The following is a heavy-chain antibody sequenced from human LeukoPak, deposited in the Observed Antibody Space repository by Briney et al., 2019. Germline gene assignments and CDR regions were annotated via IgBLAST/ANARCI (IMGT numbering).Heavy chain of an antibody. CDR2: IYYSGNT. D-gene: IGHD6-19*01. CDR3: ARLAHSSGWYFDY. J-gene: IGHJ4*02. CDR1: GGSISSSSYY. V-gene: IGHV4-39*01. Sequence: PSETLSLTCTVSGGSISSSSYYWGWIRQPPGKGLEWIGSIYYSGNTYYNPSLKSRVTISVDTSKNQFSLKLSSVTAADTAVYYCARLAHSSGWYFDYWGQGTLVTVSP.